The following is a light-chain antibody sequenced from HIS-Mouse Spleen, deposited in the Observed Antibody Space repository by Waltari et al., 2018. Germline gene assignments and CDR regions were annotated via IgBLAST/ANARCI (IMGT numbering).Light chain of an antibody. CDR3: SLYTSSSTLV. CDR2: EVS. Sequence: QSALTQPPSVSGSPGQSVTISCTGTSSDVGSYNRVSWYQQPPGTAPKLMIYEVSNRPSGVPCRFSRSKSGNTASLTISGLQAEDEADYYCSLYTSSSTLVFGGGTKLTVL. CDR1: SSDVGSYNR. J-gene: IGLJ2*01. V-gene: IGLV2-18*01.